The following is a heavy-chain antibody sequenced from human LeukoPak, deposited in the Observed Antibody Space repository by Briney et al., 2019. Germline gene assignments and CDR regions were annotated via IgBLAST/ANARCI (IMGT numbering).Heavy chain of an antibody. Sequence: SVKVSCKASGYTFTSYGISWVRQAPGHGLEWMGWIRGYNGDINCAQWLQGRVTMTTDTSTTTAYMELRSRSSDGTAVYYCARVLSREGYFDYWGQGTLVTVSS. J-gene: IGHJ4*02. CDR1: GYTFTSYG. CDR3: ARVLSREGYFDY. V-gene: IGHV1-18*01. CDR2: IRGYNGDI. D-gene: IGHD5-24*01.